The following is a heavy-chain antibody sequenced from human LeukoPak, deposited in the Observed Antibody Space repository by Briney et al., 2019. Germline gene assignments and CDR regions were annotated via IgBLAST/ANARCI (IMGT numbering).Heavy chain of an antibody. Sequence: VASVKVSCKASGYTFTDYYMHWVQQAPGKGLEWMGLVDPEDGETIYAEKFQGRVTITADTSTDTAYMELSSLRSEDTAVYYCATEDYYDSSGYYDYWGQGTLVTVSS. CDR1: GYTFTDYY. D-gene: IGHD3-22*01. V-gene: IGHV1-69-2*01. CDR3: ATEDYYDSSGYYDY. J-gene: IGHJ4*02. CDR2: VDPEDGET.